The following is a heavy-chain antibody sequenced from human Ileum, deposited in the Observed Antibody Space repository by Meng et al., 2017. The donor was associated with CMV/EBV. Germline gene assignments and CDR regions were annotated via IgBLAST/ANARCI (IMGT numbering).Heavy chain of an antibody. Sequence: QLQCVEAGGGVVPSGCFLRLSCAASGFTFSNYEMHWVRQAPGKGLEWVTLVVNDGNKKYYADSVKGRFTISRDNSAKMVYLEMNNLRPEDTAIYYCARDFDYWGQGTLVTVSS. J-gene: IGHJ4*02. CDR1: GFTFSNYE. CDR3: ARDFDY. V-gene: IGHV3-30-3*01. CDR2: VVNDGNKK.